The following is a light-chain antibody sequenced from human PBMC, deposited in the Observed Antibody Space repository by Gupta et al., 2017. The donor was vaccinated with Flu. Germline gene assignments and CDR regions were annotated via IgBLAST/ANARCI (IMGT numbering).Light chain of an antibody. CDR1: EGIVNW. V-gene: IGKV1-5*03. CDR2: KAS. CDR3: QQYHVYPYT. J-gene: IGKJ2*01. Sequence: DIHMTQSPSSRSAYVEDTVTITCRASEGIVNWLAWSQQKPGKGPKLLIYKASALQDGVPSRFSGSVSGTEFTLTISSLQPDDFATYSCQQYHVYPYTFGRGTKVE.